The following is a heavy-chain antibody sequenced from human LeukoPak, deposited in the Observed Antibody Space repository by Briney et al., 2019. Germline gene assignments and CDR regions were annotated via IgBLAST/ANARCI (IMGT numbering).Heavy chain of an antibody. Sequence: SEALSLTCTVSGGSISSSSYYWGWIRQPPGKGLEWIGSIYYSGSTYYNPSLKSRVTISVDTSKNQFSLKLSSVTAADTAVYYCARHEITGTTSAFDIGGQGTMVTVSS. D-gene: IGHD1-7*01. CDR1: GGSISSSSYY. CDR2: IYYSGST. J-gene: IGHJ3*02. V-gene: IGHV4-39*01. CDR3: ARHEITGTTSAFDI.